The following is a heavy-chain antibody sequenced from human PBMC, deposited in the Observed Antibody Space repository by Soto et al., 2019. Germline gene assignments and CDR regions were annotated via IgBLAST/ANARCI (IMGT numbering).Heavy chain of an antibody. CDR1: GFTFSSYA. Sequence: PGGSLRLSCAASGFTFSSYAMSWVRQAPGKGLEWVSGISGSGDSTYYADSVKGRFTISRDNSKNTLYLQMNSLRAEETAVYYCEKGVSGIAVAGTGYFQHWGQGNLVTVS. D-gene: IGHD6-19*01. CDR3: EKGVSGIAVAGTGYFQH. CDR2: ISGSGDST. J-gene: IGHJ1*01. V-gene: IGHV3-23*01.